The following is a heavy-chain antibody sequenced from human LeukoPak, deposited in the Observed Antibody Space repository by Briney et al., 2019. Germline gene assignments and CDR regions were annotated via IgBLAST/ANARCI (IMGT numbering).Heavy chain of an antibody. V-gene: IGHV3-43*01. Sequence: SGGSLRLSCAASGFTFDDYTMHWVRQAPGKGLEWVSLISWDGGSTYYADSVKGRFTISRDNSKNSLYLQMNSLRTEDTALYYCAKDLRGDYDILTGYSLPDYWGQGTLVTVSS. CDR2: ISWDGGST. CDR1: GFTFDDYT. D-gene: IGHD3-9*01. J-gene: IGHJ4*02. CDR3: AKDLRGDYDILTGYSLPDY.